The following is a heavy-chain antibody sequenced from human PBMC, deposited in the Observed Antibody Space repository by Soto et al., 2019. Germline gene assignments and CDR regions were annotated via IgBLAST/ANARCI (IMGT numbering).Heavy chain of an antibody. D-gene: IGHD6-25*01. CDR3: ARVEAAAGIDNYHGLDV. J-gene: IGHJ6*02. Sequence: QVQLVQSGAEVKKPGSSVKVSCKASGGTFSNYAISWVRQAPGQGLEWMGGIIPIFGTTYYAQKFQGRVTMSADEATATADGERSSLRSEDTARDDWARVEAAAGIDNYHGLDVWGQGTAVSVSS. V-gene: IGHV1-69*12. CDR2: IIPIFGTT. CDR1: GGTFSNYA.